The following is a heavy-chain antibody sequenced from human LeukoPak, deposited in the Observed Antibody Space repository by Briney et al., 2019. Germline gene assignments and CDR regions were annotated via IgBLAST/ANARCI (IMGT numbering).Heavy chain of an antibody. V-gene: IGHV3-23*01. Sequence: PGGSLRLSCAASGFTFSSYAMSWVRQAPGKGLEWVSAISGSGGSTYYADSVKGRFTISRDNSKNTLYLQMNSLRAEDTAVYYCARGPHPSITFGGVIVIGVNWFDPWGQGTLVTVSS. J-gene: IGHJ5*02. CDR3: ARGPHPSITFGGVIVIGVNWFDP. CDR2: ISGSGGST. CDR1: GFTFSSYA. D-gene: IGHD3-16*02.